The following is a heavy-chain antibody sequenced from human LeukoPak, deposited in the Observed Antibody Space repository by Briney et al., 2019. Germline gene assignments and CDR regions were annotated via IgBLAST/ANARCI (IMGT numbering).Heavy chain of an antibody. CDR2: INPSGGST. CDR3: AKDLYHRYYHNSGHAFDY. V-gene: IGHV1-46*01. J-gene: IGHJ4*02. D-gene: IGHD3-22*01. CDR1: GYTFTIYN. Sequence: ASVKVSCTASGYTFTIYNMHWVRQAPGQGLEWMGIINPSGGSTNYAQKFQGRVTMTRDTSTSTVYMELSSLGSEDTAVYYCAKDLYHRYYHNSGHAFDYWGQGTLVTVSS.